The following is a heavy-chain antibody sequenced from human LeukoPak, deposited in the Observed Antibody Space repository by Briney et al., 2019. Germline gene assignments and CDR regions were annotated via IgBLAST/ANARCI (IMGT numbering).Heavy chain of an antibody. D-gene: IGHD3-9*01. CDR1: GYTFTNYY. CDR2: INPISGGT. V-gene: IGHV1-2*04. J-gene: IGHJ4*02. Sequence: ASVKVSCKASGYTFTNYYIHWVRQAPGQGLEWMGWINPISGGTNYAQTFQGWVTMTRDTSISTAYMELRLRSDDTAIYYCARGLGDYNTDWFPVSGYWGQGTPVTVSS. CDR3: ARGLGDYNTDWFPVSGY.